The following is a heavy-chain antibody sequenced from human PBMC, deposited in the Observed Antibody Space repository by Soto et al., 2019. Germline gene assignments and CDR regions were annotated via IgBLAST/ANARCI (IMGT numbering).Heavy chain of an antibody. D-gene: IGHD3-10*01. CDR2: IYYSGST. J-gene: IGHJ4*02. CDR3: ARGPYYYGSGSYPQFDY. V-gene: IGHV4-59*12. Sequence: SETLSLTCTVSGGSISNYYWTWIRQPPGKGLEWIGYIYYSGSTNYNPSLKSRVTISVDTSKNQFSLKLSSVTAADTAVYYCARGPYYYGSGSYPQFDYWGQGTLVTVSS. CDR1: GGSISNYY.